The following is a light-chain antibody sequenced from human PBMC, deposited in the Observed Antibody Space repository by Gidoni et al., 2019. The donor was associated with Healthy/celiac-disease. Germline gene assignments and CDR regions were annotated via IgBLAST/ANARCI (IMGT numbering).Light chain of an antibody. CDR2: DAS. CDR3: QQRSNWPPT. Sequence: EIVLTQSPATLSLSPGDRATLTCRASQSVSSYLAWYQQKPGHAPRLLIYDASNRATGIPSRFSGSGSGTDFTLTISSLEPEDFAVYYCQQRSNWPPTFGQGTKVEIK. CDR1: QSVSSY. V-gene: IGKV3-11*01. J-gene: IGKJ1*01.